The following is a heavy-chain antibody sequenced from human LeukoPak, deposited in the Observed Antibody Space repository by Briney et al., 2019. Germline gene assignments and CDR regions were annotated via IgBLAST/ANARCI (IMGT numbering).Heavy chain of an antibody. CDR2: IIPIFGTA. CDR1: GGTFSSYA. D-gene: IGHD5-24*01. J-gene: IGHJ6*03. Sequence: SVKVSCKASGGTFSSYAISWVRQAPGQGLEWMGGIIPIFGTANYAQKFQGRVTITADESTSTAYMELSGLRSEDTAVYYCATFHGYNNLPLPYYYYYYMDVWGKGTTVTVSS. V-gene: IGHV1-69*13. CDR3: ATFHGYNNLPLPYYYYYYMDV.